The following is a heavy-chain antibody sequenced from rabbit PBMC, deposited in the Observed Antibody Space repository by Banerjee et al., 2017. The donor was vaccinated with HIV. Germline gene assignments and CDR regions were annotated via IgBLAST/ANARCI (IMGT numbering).Heavy chain of an antibody. J-gene: IGHJ3*01. CDR3: ARTYLSGNYQLTRLDL. CDR2: IDPVFGST. CDR1: GFDFSSYY. Sequence: QLKESGGGLVQPGGSLKLSCKASGFDFSSYYMSWVRQAPGKGLEWIGYIDPVFGSTYYASWVNGRFTISSHNAQNTLYLQLNSLTAADTATYFCARTYLSGNYQLTRLDLWGQGTLVTVS. V-gene: IGHV1S7*01. D-gene: IGHD1-1*01.